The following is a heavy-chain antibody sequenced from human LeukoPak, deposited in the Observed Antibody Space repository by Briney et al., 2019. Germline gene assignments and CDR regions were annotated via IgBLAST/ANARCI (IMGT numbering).Heavy chain of an antibody. J-gene: IGHJ6*03. CDR1: GFTFSSYS. D-gene: IGHD2-2*02. CDR3: ASGGYCSSTSCYNYYHYYMDV. Sequence: PGGSLRLSCAASGFTFSSYSMNWVRQAPGKGLEWVSYISSSSSTIYYADSVKGRFTISRDNAKNSLYLQMNSLRAEDTAVYYCASGGYCSSTSCYNYYHYYMDVWGKGTTVTVSS. V-gene: IGHV3-48*01. CDR2: ISSSSSTI.